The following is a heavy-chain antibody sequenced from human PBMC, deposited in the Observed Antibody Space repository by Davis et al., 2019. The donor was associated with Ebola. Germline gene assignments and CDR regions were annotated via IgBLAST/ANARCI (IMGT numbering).Heavy chain of an antibody. CDR1: GGSISSSNW. CDR3: ARDSYGDYEFDY. D-gene: IGHD4-17*01. V-gene: IGHV4-4*02. Sequence: MPGGSLRLSCAASGGSISSSNWWSWVRQPPGKGLEWIGEIYHSGSTNYNPSLKSRVTISVDKSKNQFSLKLSSVTAADTAVYYCARDSYGDYEFDYWGQGTLVTVSS. CDR2: IYHSGST. J-gene: IGHJ4*02.